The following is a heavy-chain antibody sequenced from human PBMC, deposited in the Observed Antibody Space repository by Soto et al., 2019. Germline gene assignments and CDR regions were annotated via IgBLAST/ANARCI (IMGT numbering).Heavy chain of an antibody. CDR2: ISGSGSST. V-gene: IGHV3-23*01. J-gene: IGHJ4*02. CDR1: GFTFSSYS. D-gene: IGHD6-13*01. Sequence: GGSLRLSCAASGFTFSSYSMNWVRQAPGKGLEWVSAISGSGSSTYYADSVKGRFTISRDNSKNTLYLQMNSLRAEDTAVYYCAYSSTPFDYWGQGTLVTVSS. CDR3: AYSSTPFDY.